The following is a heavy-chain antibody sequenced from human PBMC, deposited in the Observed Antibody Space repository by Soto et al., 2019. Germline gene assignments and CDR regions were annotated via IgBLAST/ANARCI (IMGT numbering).Heavy chain of an antibody. CDR1: GFTFSSYG. CDR3: ARDRDSSGYYDAPCDY. CDR2: IWYDGSNK. D-gene: IGHD3-22*01. Sequence: QVQLVESGGGVVQPGRSLRLSCAASGFTFSSYGMHWVRQAPGKGLEWVAVIWYDGSNKYYADSVKGRFTISRDNSKNTLYLKMNSLRAEDTAVYYCARDRDSSGYYDAPCDYWGQGTLVTVSS. J-gene: IGHJ4*02. V-gene: IGHV3-33*01.